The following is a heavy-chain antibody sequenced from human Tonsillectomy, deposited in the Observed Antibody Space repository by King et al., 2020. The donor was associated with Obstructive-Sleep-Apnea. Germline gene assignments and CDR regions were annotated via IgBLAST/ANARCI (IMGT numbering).Heavy chain of an antibody. Sequence: QLQESGPGLVKPSETLSLTCTVSGGSISSSSYYWGWIRQPPGKGLEWIGSIYYSGSTYYNPSLKSRVTISVEPSKNQFSLKLSSVTAADTAVYYCARVTFDYGDYGFASWGQGTLVTVSS. V-gene: IGHV4-39*07. J-gene: IGHJ4*02. CDR1: GGSISSSSYY. D-gene: IGHD4-17*01. CDR2: IYYSGST. CDR3: ARVTFDYGDYGFAS.